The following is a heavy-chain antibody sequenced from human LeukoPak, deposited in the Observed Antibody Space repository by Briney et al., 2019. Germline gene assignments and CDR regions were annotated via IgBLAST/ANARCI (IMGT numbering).Heavy chain of an antibody. V-gene: IGHV3-23*01. D-gene: IGHD3-10*01. CDR2: ITGDGTST. CDR3: AKDRSYYGSGSYFMSPYYMDV. Sequence: GGSLRLSCAASGFTFISFGMNWVRQAPGKGLEWVSGITGDGTSTYYADSVKGRFTISRDNSKNTLYLQMNSLRAEDTAVYYCAKDRSYYGSGSYFMSPYYMDVWGKGTTVTISS. CDR1: GFTFISFG. J-gene: IGHJ6*03.